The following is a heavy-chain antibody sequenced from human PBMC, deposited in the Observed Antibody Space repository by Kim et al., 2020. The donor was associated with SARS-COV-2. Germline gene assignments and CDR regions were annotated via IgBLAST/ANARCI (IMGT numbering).Heavy chain of an antibody. CDR3: ARDSSRRYFDWLLSGLDY. V-gene: IGHV3-30-3*01. D-gene: IGHD3-9*01. CDR1: GFTFSSYA. J-gene: IGHJ4*02. Sequence: GGSLRLSCAASGFTFSSYAMHWVRQAPGKGLEWVAVISYDGSNKYYADSVKGRFTISRDNSKNTLYLQMNSLRAEDTAVYYCARDSSRRYFDWLLSGLDYWGQGTLVTVSS. CDR2: ISYDGSNK.